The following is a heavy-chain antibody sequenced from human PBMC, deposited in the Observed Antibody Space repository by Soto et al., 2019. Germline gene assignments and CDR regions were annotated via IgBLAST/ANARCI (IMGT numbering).Heavy chain of an antibody. CDR1: GGSISSGGYY. CDR3: ASQASRISLVRGFDY. CDR2: IYYSGST. J-gene: IGHJ4*02. D-gene: IGHD3-10*01. Sequence: QVQLQESGPGLVKPSQTLSLTCTVSGGSISSGGYYWSWIRQHPGKGLEWIGYIYYSGSTYYNPSLKSRVTIXXDXSXXQFSLKLSSVTAADTAVYYCASQASRISLVRGFDYWGQGTLVTVSS. V-gene: IGHV4-31*03.